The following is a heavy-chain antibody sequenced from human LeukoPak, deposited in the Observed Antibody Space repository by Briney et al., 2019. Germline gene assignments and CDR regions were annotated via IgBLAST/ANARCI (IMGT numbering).Heavy chain of an antibody. CDR2: IKQDGSEK. J-gene: IGHJ6*03. D-gene: IGHD3-22*01. V-gene: IGHV3-7*01. Sequence: GGSLRLSCAASGFTFSSYSMNWVRQAPGKGLEWVANIKQDGSEKYYVDSVKGRFTISRDNAKNSLYLQMNSLRAEDTAVYYCARDQLYDSSGYRFYYYYYMDVWGKGTTVTVSS. CDR3: ARDQLYDSSGYRFYYYYYMDV. CDR1: GFTFSSYS.